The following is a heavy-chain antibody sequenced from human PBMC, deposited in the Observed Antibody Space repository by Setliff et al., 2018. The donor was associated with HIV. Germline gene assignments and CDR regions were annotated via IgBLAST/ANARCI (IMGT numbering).Heavy chain of an antibody. J-gene: IGHJ4*02. D-gene: IGHD6-13*01. CDR2: IDGSGDIT. CDR3: RAAVGGTSYFDF. V-gene: IGHV3-23*01. CDR1: GFTFNTYG. Sequence: GGSLRLSCAASGFTFNTYGMNWVRQRPGKGLEWVSCIDGSGDITLYADSVKGRFTISRDNSRNTVYLQMSSLRVEDTAVYYCRAAVGGTSYFDFWGQGTLVTVSS.